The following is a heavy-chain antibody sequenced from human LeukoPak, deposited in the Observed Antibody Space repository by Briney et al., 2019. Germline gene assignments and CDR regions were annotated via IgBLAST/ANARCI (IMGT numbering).Heavy chain of an antibody. J-gene: IGHJ6*02. CDR1: GGSISGHY. CDR3: ARHFGRSDYYYGMDV. CDR2: IHYSGRP. D-gene: IGHD3-10*01. Sequence: PSETLSLTCTVSGGSISGHYWTWIRQPPGKGLEGIGQIHYSGRPDYNPSLKSRVTISVDTSKNQFSLKLSSVTAADTAVYYCARHFGRSDYYYGMDVWGQGTTVTVSS. V-gene: IGHV4-59*08.